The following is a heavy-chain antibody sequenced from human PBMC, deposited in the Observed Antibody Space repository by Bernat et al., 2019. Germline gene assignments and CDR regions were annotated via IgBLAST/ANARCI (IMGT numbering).Heavy chain of an antibody. V-gene: IGHV4-59*01. CDR2: IYYSGST. Sequence: QVQLQESGPGLVKPSETLSLTCTVSGGSISSYYWSWIRQLPGKGLEWIGYIYYSGSTNYNPSLKSRVTISVDTSKNQFSLKLSSVTAADTAVYYCARVAAAGTKGYFQHWGQGTLVTVSS. J-gene: IGHJ1*01. CDR1: GGSISSYY. CDR3: ARVAAAGTKGYFQH. D-gene: IGHD6-13*01.